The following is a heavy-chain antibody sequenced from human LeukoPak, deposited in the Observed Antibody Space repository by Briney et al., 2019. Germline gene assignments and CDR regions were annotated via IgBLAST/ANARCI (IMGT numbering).Heavy chain of an antibody. CDR1: GYTFSDYA. D-gene: IGHD1-7*01. Sequence: ASVKVSCKASGYTFSDYAMHWVRQAPGQRFEWMGWIDAGNGDTRYSQKFQGRVTITRDTSASTAYIELRSLRSEDTAMYYCARARRITGTGQFDYWGQGTLVTVSS. V-gene: IGHV1-3*01. CDR3: ARARRITGTGQFDY. CDR2: IDAGNGDT. J-gene: IGHJ4*02.